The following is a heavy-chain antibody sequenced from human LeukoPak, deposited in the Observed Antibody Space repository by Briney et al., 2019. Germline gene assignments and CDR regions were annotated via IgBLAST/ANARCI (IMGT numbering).Heavy chain of an antibody. V-gene: IGHV3-23*01. Sequence: GGSLRLSCAAPGFTFSSYAMSWVRQAPGKGLEWVSAISGSGGSTYYADSVKGRFTISRDNSKNTLYLQMNSLRAEDTAVYYCAKVGCSSTSCFRGIDYWGQGTLVTVSS. D-gene: IGHD2-2*01. J-gene: IGHJ4*02. CDR3: AKVGCSSTSCFRGIDY. CDR1: GFTFSSYA. CDR2: ISGSGGST.